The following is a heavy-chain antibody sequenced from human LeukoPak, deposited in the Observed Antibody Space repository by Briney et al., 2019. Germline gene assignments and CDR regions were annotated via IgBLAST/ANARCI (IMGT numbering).Heavy chain of an antibody. CDR3: ARDTAIVGAPTYRDY. J-gene: IGHJ4*02. D-gene: IGHD1-26*01. CDR1: GFTFSSYW. Sequence: GGSLRLSCAASGFTFSSYWMHWVRQAPGKGLVWVSRINTDGSSTSYADSVKGRFTISRDNAKNTLYLQMNSLRAGDTAVYYCARDTAIVGAPTYRDYWGQGTLVTVSS. CDR2: INTDGSST. V-gene: IGHV3-74*01.